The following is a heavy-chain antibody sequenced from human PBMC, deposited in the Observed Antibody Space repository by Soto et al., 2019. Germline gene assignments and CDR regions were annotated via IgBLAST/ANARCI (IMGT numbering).Heavy chain of an antibody. J-gene: IGHJ4*02. CDR1: GFTFSSYW. V-gene: IGHV3-74*01. CDR2: INSDGGST. Sequence: GGSLRLSCAASGFTFSSYWMHWVRQAPGKGLVWVSRINSDGGSTSYADSVKGRFTISRDNAKNTLYLQMNSLRAEDTAVYYCARGTKCGELGPWCFDYWGQGTLVTVSS. CDR3: ARGTKCGELGPWCFDY. D-gene: IGHD1-26*01.